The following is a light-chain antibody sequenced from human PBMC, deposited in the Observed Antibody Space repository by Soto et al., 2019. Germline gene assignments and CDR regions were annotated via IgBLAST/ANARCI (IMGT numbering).Light chain of an antibody. J-gene: IGKJ1*01. Sequence: DLQMTHSPSTLSASVGDRVTITCRASQSINNWLAWYQQKPGKAPKLFIFKASTLESGAPSRFSGSGSGTEFTLSISSLQPDDFATYFCQQYESFPRTFGQGTKVEIK. CDR2: KAS. CDR1: QSINNW. V-gene: IGKV1-5*03. CDR3: QQYESFPRT.